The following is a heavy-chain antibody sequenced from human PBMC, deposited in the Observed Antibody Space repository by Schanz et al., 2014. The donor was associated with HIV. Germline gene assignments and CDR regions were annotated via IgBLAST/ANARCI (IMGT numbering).Heavy chain of an antibody. CDR2: ISISGETT. Sequence: EVQLLESGGGLVEPGESLRLSCAVSGFTFSSHAMTWVRQAPGKGLEWVSGISISGETTYYADSVKGRFTISRDNSKNTLYLQMTSLRAEDTAVYYCARDRQWQDYWGQGTLVTVSS. D-gene: IGHD6-19*01. V-gene: IGHV3-23*01. J-gene: IGHJ4*02. CDR1: GFTFSSHA. CDR3: ARDRQWQDY.